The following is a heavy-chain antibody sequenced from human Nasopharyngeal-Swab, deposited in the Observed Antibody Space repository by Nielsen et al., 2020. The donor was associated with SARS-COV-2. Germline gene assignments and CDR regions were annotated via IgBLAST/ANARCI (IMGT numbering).Heavy chain of an antibody. CDR3: ARARRGYTYGYMDDY. Sequence: GESLKISCAASGFTFSDFYMSWIRQAPGKGLEWVSYISSSGYTIYYADSVKGRFTISRDNAKNSLYLQMNSLRAEETAVYYCARARRGYTYGYMDDYWGQGTLVTVSS. D-gene: IGHD5-18*01. CDR1: GFTFSDFY. CDR2: ISSSGYTI. V-gene: IGHV3-11*04. J-gene: IGHJ4*02.